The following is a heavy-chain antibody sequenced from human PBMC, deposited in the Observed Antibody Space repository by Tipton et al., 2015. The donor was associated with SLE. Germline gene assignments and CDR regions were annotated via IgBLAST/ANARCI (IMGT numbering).Heavy chain of an antibody. D-gene: IGHD1-26*01. CDR3: ARGSSGSHATFEY. CDR2: IWYDGSYK. V-gene: IGHV3-33*01. J-gene: IGHJ4*02. Sequence: SLRLSCAASGFTFTTYGMHWVRQTPGKGLEWVAVIWYDGSYKYYADSVKGRFTISRDNSKNTLYLQMNSLRAEDTALYFCARGSSGSHATFEYWGQGTLVTVSS. CDR1: GFTFTTYG.